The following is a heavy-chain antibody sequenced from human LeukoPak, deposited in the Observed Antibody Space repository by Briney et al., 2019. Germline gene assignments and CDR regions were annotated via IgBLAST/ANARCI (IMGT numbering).Heavy chain of an antibody. D-gene: IGHD6-13*01. Sequence: SETLSLTCTVSGGSISSYYWSWIRQPAGKGLEWIGRIYTSGSTNYNPSLKSRVTMSVDTSKNQFSLKLSSVTAADTAVYYCARSLYSSSWYRYYYYGMDVWGQGTLVTVSS. V-gene: IGHV4-4*07. CDR2: IYTSGST. CDR3: ARSLYSSSWYRYYYYGMDV. CDR1: GGSISSYY. J-gene: IGHJ6*02.